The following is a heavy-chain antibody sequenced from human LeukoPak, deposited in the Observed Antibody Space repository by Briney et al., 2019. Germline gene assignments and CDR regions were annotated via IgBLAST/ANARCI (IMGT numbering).Heavy chain of an antibody. V-gene: IGHV4-39*07. Sequence: KSSETLSLTCTVSGGSISSSSYYWGWIRQPPGKGLEWIGSIYYSGSTYYNPSLKSRVTISVDTSKNRFSLKLSSVTAADTAVYYCARWVAGTHWYFDLWGRGTLVTVSS. CDR2: IYYSGST. CDR3: ARWVAGTHWYFDL. J-gene: IGHJ2*01. CDR1: GGSISSSSYY. D-gene: IGHD6-19*01.